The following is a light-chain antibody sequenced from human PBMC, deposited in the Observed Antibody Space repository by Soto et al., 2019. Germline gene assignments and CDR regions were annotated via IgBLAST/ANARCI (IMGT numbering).Light chain of an antibody. J-gene: IGKJ1*01. V-gene: IGKV1-5*03. CDR3: QQYYSYWT. CDR1: QGISSW. CDR2: KAS. Sequence: DIQITHSPSSGSASVGEGVTITFRASQGISSWLAWYQQKPGKAPKLLIYKASSLETGVPSRFSGSGSGIEFTLTISSLQPDDFATYYCQQYYSYWTFGQGTKVDIK.